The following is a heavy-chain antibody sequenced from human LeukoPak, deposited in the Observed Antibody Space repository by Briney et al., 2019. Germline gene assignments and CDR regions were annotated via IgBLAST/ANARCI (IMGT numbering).Heavy chain of an antibody. V-gene: IGHV1-24*01. D-gene: IGHD3-22*01. Sequence: ASVKVSCKVSGYTLTELSMHWVRQAPGKGLEWMGGFDPEDGETIYAQKFQGRVTMTEDTSTDTAYMELSSLRSEDTAVYYCATDLFSITMIVVVPRVDAFDIWGQGTMVTVSS. CDR2: FDPEDGET. J-gene: IGHJ3*02. CDR3: ATDLFSITMIVVVPRVDAFDI. CDR1: GYTLTELS.